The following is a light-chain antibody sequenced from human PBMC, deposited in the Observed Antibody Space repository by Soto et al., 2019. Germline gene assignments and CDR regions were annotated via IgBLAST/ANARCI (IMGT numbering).Light chain of an antibody. Sequence: EIGLTQSPATLSLSPGERATRSCRASQSVSRYLAWYQQKPGQAPRLLIHDTSTRATGVPDTFSGSGSGTEFTLTISSLEPEDFAMYYCQQRFSWPPTFGGGTHVEIK. V-gene: IGKV3-11*01. CDR2: DTS. CDR1: QSVSRY. J-gene: IGKJ4*01. CDR3: QQRFSWPPT.